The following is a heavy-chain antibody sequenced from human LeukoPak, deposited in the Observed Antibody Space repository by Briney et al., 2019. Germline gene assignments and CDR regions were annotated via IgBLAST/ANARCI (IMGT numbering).Heavy chain of an antibody. CDR3: ARVPKRITMIVGDFDY. Sequence: GGSLRLSCAASGFTFSSYEMNWVRQAPGKGLEWVSYISSSGSTIYYADSVKGRFTISRGNAKNSLYLQMNSLRAEDTAVYYCARVPKRITMIVGDFDYWGQGTLVTVSS. D-gene: IGHD3-22*01. J-gene: IGHJ4*02. CDR2: ISSSGSTI. V-gene: IGHV3-48*03. CDR1: GFTFSSYE.